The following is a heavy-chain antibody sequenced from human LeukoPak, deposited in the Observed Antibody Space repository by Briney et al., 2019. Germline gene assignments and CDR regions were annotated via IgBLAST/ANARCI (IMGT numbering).Heavy chain of an antibody. D-gene: IGHD5-12*01. CDR3: AKDRAGYSGGRGFDY. CDR2: ISDSGDIP. Sequence: GGSLRLSCEASGLTFSIYAMRWVRQAPGKGLEWVSGISDSGDIPYYVDSVRGRFTISRDNSKNTLCLQMNSLRADDTAVYYCAKDRAGYSGGRGFDYWGQGTLVTVSS. J-gene: IGHJ4*02. V-gene: IGHV3-23*01. CDR1: GLTFSIYA.